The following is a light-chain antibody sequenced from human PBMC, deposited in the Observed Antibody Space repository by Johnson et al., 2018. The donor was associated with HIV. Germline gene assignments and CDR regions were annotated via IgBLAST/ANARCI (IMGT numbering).Light chain of an antibody. J-gene: IGLJ1*01. CDR3: GTWDNSLSTGGG. Sequence: QSVLTQSPSVSAAPGQKVTISCSGSSSNIGNNYVSWYQQLPGTAPKLLIYDNNKRPSGIPDRFSGSKSGTSATLGITGLQTGDEADYYCGTWDNSLSTGGGVGTGTKVTVL. CDR2: DNN. V-gene: IGLV1-51*01. CDR1: SSNIGNNY.